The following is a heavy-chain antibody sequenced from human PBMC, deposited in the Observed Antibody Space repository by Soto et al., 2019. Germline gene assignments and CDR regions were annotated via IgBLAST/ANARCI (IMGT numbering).Heavy chain of an antibody. CDR2: ISAHNGNT. CDR3: ARWRYGDY. V-gene: IGHV1-18*01. J-gene: IGHJ4*02. CDR1: GYTFTSYG. D-gene: IGHD1-1*01. Sequence: QVHLVQSGAEVKKPGASVKVSCKCSGYTFTSYGITWVRQAPGQGLAWMGWISAHNGNTHYAQRPQGRVTVTRDTSTSTAYMVLRRLRADDTGVYVCARWRYGDYWGQGALVTVSS.